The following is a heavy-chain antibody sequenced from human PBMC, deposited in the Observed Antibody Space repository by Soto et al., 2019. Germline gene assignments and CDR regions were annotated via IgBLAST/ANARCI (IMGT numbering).Heavy chain of an antibody. CDR2: INQDGSEK. Sequence: EVQLVESGGGLVHPGGPWRLSWAASGFTFNNNWMTGARRAPGKGLEWVANINQDGSEKYYVDSVKGRFTISRDNAKSSLHLQMSSLRAEDTAVYYCATNHYWGQGSLVTVSS. CDR1: GFTFNNNW. CDR3: ATNHY. J-gene: IGHJ4*02. V-gene: IGHV3-7*01.